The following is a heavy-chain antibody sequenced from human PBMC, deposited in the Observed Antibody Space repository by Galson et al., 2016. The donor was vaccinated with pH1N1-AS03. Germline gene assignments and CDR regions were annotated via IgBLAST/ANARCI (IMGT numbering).Heavy chain of an antibody. CDR2: ISASGGST. J-gene: IGHJ6*02. V-gene: IGHV3-23*01. Sequence: SLRLSCAASGFTFSSNAMTWVRQAPGKGLEWVSTISASGGSTFYADSVTGRFTISRDNFKNTLSLQMNSLRVDDTALYYCVKDMRGVANSDYGMDVWSQGTTVSVSS. CDR3: VKDMRGVANSDYGMDV. D-gene: IGHD3-22*01. CDR1: GFTFSSNA.